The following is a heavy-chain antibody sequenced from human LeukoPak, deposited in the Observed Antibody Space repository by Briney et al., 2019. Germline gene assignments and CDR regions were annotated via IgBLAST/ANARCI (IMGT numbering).Heavy chain of an antibody. D-gene: IGHD6-13*01. Sequence: GGSLRLSCAASGFTFSSYAMTWVRQAPGKGLECVSTIRGSDDSTYYADSVKGRFTISRDNSKNTLYLQMNSLRAEDTAIYYCAKDTGPAAGITADYWGQGTLVTVSS. V-gene: IGHV3-23*01. CDR1: GFTFSSYA. CDR2: IRGSDDST. J-gene: IGHJ4*02. CDR3: AKDTGPAAGITADY.